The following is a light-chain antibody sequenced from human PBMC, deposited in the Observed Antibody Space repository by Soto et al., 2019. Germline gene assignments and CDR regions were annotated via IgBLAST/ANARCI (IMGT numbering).Light chain of an antibody. J-gene: IGKJ3*01. CDR1: QGISSY. CDR3: QQLNSYSFT. CDR2: AAS. Sequence: IQLTQSPSSLSASVGDRVTITYRASQGISSYLAWYQQKPGKAPKLLIYAASTLQSGVPSRFSGSGSGTDFTLTISSLQPEDFATYYCQQLNSYSFTFGPGTKVDIK. V-gene: IGKV1-9*01.